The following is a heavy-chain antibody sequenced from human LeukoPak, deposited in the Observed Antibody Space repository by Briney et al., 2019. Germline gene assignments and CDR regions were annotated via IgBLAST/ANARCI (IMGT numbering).Heavy chain of an antibody. CDR3: ARQSSRWLVFDY. CDR2: TNPNSGDT. V-gene: IGHV1-2*02. D-gene: IGHD6-19*01. Sequence: ASVKVSCKASAYTLAAHYMHWVRQAPGQGLEWMGWTNPNSGDTNYAQKFQGRVTMTRDTSISTAYMELSRLRSDDTAVYYCARQSSRWLVFDYWGQGTLVTVSS. CDR1: AYTLAAHY. J-gene: IGHJ4*02.